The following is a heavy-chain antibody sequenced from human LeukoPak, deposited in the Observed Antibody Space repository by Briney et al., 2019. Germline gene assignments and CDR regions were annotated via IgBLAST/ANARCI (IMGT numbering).Heavy chain of an antibody. Sequence: GASVKVSCKASGGTFSSYAISWVRQAPGQWLEWMGGIIPIFGTANYAQKFQGRVTITTDESTSTAYMELSSLRSEDTAVYYCAREGNGSRDGYNLHEPSFDYWGQGTLVTVSS. D-gene: IGHD5-24*01. V-gene: IGHV1-69*05. CDR1: GGTFSSYA. J-gene: IGHJ4*02. CDR3: AREGNGSRDGYNLHEPSFDY. CDR2: IIPIFGTA.